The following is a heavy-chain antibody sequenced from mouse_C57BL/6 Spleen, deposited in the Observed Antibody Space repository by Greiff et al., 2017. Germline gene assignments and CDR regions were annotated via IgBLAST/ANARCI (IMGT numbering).Heavy chain of an antibody. CDR1: GYSFTGYY. CDR3: ARPDGYYGDWFAY. V-gene: IGHV1-42*01. CDR2: INPSTGGT. Sequence: EVQGVESGPELVKPGASVKISCKASGYSFTGYYMNWVKQSPEKSLEWIGEINPSTGGTTYNQKFKAKATLTVDKSSSTADMQLKSLTSEDSAVYYCARPDGYYGDWFAYWGQGTLVTVSA. J-gene: IGHJ3*01. D-gene: IGHD2-3*01.